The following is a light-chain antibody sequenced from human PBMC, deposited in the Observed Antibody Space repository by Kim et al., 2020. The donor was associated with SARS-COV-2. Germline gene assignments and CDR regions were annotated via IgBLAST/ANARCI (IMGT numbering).Light chain of an antibody. J-gene: IGKJ3*01. Sequence: EIVLTQSPDTLSLSPGERATLSCRASQSVSSSYLAWYQQKPGQAPRLLIYGASSRATGIPDRFSGSGSGTDFTLTINRLEPEDFAVYYCQQYGSSPTFGPGTKVDIK. CDR3: QQYGSSPT. V-gene: IGKV3-20*01. CDR1: QSVSSSY. CDR2: GAS.